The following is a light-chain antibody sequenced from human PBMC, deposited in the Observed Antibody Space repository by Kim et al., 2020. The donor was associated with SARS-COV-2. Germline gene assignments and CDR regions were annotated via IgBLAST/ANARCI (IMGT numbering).Light chain of an antibody. Sequence: ASVGDRVTIACRASQSLSGGLAWYQQRPGKAPRLLIYDASTLETGVPSRFSGSGSGTDFTLTISGLQPDDFATYYCQHYSSFSRTFGQGTKVDIK. J-gene: IGKJ1*01. CDR1: QSLSGG. V-gene: IGKV1-5*01. CDR3: QHYSSFSRT. CDR2: DAS.